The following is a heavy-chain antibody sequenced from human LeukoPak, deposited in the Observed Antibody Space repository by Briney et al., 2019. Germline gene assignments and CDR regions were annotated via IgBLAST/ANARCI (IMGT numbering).Heavy chain of an antibody. CDR2: IYYSGST. Sequence: SETLSLTCTVSGGSISSSSYYWGWIRQPPGKGLEWIGSIYYSGSTYYNPSLKSRVTISIDTSNNQYSLKLSPVTAADTAVYYCARELIVVVPAAFDSWGQGALVTVSS. CDR1: GGSISSSSYY. V-gene: IGHV4-39*01. D-gene: IGHD2-2*01. J-gene: IGHJ4*02. CDR3: ARELIVVVPAAFDS.